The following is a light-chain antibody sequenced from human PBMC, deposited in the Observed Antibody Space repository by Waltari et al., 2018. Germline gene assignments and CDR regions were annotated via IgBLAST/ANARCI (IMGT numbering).Light chain of an antibody. CDR1: QSVLHSSNNKNY. CDR2: WAS. V-gene: IGKV4-1*01. Sequence: DIVMTQSPDSLAVSLGERATINCKSSQSVLHSSNNKNYLAWYQQKPGQRPKLRIYWASTRESGVPDRFSGSGSGTDFTLTISSLQAEDVAVYYCQQYYSTLYTFGQGTKLEIK. CDR3: QQYYSTLYT. J-gene: IGKJ2*01.